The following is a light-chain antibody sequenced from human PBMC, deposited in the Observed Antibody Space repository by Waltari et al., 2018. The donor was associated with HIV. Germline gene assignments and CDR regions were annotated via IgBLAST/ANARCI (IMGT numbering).Light chain of an antibody. CDR3: AAWDDSLSGLV. CDR2: RNN. CDR1: SSTIGSIY. V-gene: IGLV1-47*01. J-gene: IGLJ3*02. Sequence: QSVLTQPPSASGTPGQRVTISCSGSSSTIGSIYGYWYQQLPGTAPKLLIYRNNQRPSGVPDRFSGSKSGTSASLAISGLRSEDEADYYCAAWDDSLSGLVFGGGTKVTVL.